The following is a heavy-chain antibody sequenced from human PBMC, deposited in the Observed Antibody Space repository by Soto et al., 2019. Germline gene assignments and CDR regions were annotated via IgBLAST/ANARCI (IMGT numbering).Heavy chain of an antibody. V-gene: IGHV1-69*06. CDR2: IIPIFGTA. Sequence: GASVKVSCKASGGPFSSYAISWVRQAPGQGLEWMGGIIPIFGTANHTQKFQGRVTITADKSTSTAYMELSSLRSEDTAVYYCASQGEDSGYASDRALGYWGQGTLVTVSS. CDR1: GGPFSSYA. D-gene: IGHD5-12*01. J-gene: IGHJ4*02. CDR3: ASQGEDSGYASDRALGY.